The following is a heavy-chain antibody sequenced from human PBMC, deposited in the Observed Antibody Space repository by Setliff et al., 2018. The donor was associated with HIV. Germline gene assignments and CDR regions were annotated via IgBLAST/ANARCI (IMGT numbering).Heavy chain of an antibody. CDR1: GGSISSGTYH. CDR2: IYYSGST. V-gene: IGHV4-39*01. J-gene: IGHJ5*02. D-gene: IGHD3-3*01. Sequence: PSETLSLTCTVSGGSISSGTYHWGWIRQPPGKGLEWIGSIYYSGSTYYNPSLKSRVTISVDTSNNQFSLSLSSVTAADTAVFYCARLPTDAFWGRQSERSYFDPWGQGTLVTVSS. CDR3: ARLPTDAFWGRQSERSYFDP.